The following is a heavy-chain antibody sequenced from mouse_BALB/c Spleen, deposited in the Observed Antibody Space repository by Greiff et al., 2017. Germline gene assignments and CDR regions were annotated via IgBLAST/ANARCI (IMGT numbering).Heavy chain of an antibody. CDR3: ARDIPAGSVAYAMDY. J-gene: IGHJ4*01. D-gene: IGHD3-1*01. CDR1: GFTFTDYY. CDR2: IRNKANGYTT. Sequence: EVKLVESGGGLVQPGGSLRLSCATSGFTFTDYYMSWVRQPPGKALEWLGFIRNKANGYTTEYSASVKGRFTISRDNSQSILYLQMNTLRAEDSATYYCARDIPAGSVAYAMDYWGQGTSVTVSS. V-gene: IGHV7-3*02.